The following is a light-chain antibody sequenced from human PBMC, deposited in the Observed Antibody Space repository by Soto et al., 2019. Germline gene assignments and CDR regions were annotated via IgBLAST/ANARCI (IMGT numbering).Light chain of an antibody. J-gene: IGKJ4*01. Sequence: DIVMTQSPDSLAVSLGERATINCRSSQSVFSSSKNKNFLAWYQQKSGQPPKLLIYWASTRESGVPDRFSGSGSGTDFTLTISSLQAEDVAVYYCQQYYATPLTFGGGTKVEI. CDR1: QSVFSSSKNKNF. V-gene: IGKV4-1*01. CDR3: QQYYATPLT. CDR2: WAS.